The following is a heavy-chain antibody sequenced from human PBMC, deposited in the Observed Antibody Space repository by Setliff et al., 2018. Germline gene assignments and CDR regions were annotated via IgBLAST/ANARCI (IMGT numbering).Heavy chain of an antibody. CDR3: ASYCSSTSCPFDY. V-gene: IGHV3-33*01. J-gene: IGHJ4*02. CDR2: IWYDGTNK. Sequence: GGSLRLSCAASGFTFSSYGMHWVRQAPGKGLEWVAVIWYDGTNKYYADSVKGRFTISRDNSKSTLYLQMNSLRAEDTAVYYCASYCSSTSCPFDYWGQGTLVTVSS. D-gene: IGHD2-2*01. CDR1: GFTFSSYG.